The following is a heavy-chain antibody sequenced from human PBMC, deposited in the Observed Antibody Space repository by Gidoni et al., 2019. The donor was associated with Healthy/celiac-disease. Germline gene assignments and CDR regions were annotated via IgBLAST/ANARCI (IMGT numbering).Heavy chain of an antibody. V-gene: IGHV4-59*07. CDR2: IYYSGST. D-gene: IGHD5-18*01. CDR3: ARGSIPLCSDY. J-gene: IGHJ4*02. Sequence: QVQLQESGPGLVKPSDTLSLTCTVSGGSISSYYWSWIRQPPGKGLEWIGYIYYSGSTNYNPSLKSRVTISVDTSKNQFSLKLSSVTAADTAVYYCARGSIPLCSDYWGQGTLVTVSS. CDR1: GGSISSYY.